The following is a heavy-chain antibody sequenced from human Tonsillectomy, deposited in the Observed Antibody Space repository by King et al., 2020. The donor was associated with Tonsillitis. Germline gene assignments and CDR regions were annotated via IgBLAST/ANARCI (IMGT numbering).Heavy chain of an antibody. D-gene: IGHD2-15*01. J-gene: IGHJ4*02. Sequence: QQQLVQSGGGVVQPGRSLRLSCAASEFIFTNYSLHWVRQAPGKGLEWVAVISYNGAKEYYADSVEGRFTISRDNSKNTLYLQMNSLGAEDTAVYYCARVEAAAKSYYFDYWGQGALVTVSS. V-gene: IGHV3-30*04. CDR1: EFIFTNYS. CDR2: ISYNGAKE. CDR3: ARVEAAAKSYYFDY.